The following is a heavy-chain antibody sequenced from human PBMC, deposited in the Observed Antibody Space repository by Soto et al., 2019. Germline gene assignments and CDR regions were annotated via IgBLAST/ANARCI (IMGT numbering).Heavy chain of an antibody. V-gene: IGHV1-46*01. J-gene: IGHJ4*02. D-gene: IGHD3-22*01. CDR3: ASPGAWDSSGYWFFDY. CDR2: INPSGGTT. CDR1: GYTFTSYY. Sequence: ASVKVSCKASGYTFTSYYMHWVRQAPGQGLEWMGIINPSGGTTNYAQKFQGRVTITADESTSTAYMELSSLRSEDTAVYYCASPGAWDSSGYWFFDYWGQGTLVTVSS.